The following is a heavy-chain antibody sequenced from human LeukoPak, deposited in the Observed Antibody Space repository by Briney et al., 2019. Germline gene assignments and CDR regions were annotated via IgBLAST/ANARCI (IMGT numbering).Heavy chain of an antibody. V-gene: IGHV4-59*01. CDR2: IYYSGST. D-gene: IGHD3-22*01. J-gene: IGHJ4*02. CDR3: AGYDSSGLRYKTGGN. Sequence: SETLSLTCTVSGGSISSYYWSWIRQPPGKGLEWIGYIYYSGSTNYNPSLKSRVTISVDTSKNQFSLKLSSVTAADTAVYYCAGYDSSGLRYKTGGNWGQGTLVTVSS. CDR1: GGSISSYY.